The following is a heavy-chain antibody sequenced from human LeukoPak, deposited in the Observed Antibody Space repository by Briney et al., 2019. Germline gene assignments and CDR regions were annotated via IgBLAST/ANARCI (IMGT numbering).Heavy chain of an antibody. CDR1: GGSFSGYY. D-gene: IGHD5-18*01. J-gene: IGHJ4*02. Sequence: SETLSLTCAVYGGSFSGYYWSWIRQPPGKGLEWIGEINHSGSTNYNPFLKSRVTISVDTSKNQFSLKLSSVTAADTAVYYCARAAIQLWTNFDYWGQGTLVTVSS. CDR3: ARAAIQLWTNFDY. V-gene: IGHV4-34*01. CDR2: INHSGST.